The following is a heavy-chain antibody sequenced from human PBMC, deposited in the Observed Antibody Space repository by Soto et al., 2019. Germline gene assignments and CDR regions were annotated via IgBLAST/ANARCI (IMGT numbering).Heavy chain of an antibody. D-gene: IGHD2-15*01. CDR2: IIPILGIA. CDR1: GGTFSSYT. Sequence: SVKVSCKASGGTFSSYTISWVRQAPGQGLEWMGRIIPILGIANYAQKFQGRVTITADKSTSTAYMELSSLRSEDTAVYYCARGSDIDYYYMDVWGKGTTVTVSS. CDR3: ARGSDIDYYYMDV. V-gene: IGHV1-69*02. J-gene: IGHJ6*03.